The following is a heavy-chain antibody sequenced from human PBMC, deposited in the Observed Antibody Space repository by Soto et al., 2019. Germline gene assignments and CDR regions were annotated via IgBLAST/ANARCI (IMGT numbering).Heavy chain of an antibody. Sequence: GGSLRLSCTASGFTFGDYAMSWVRQAPGKGLEWVGFIRSKAYGGTTEYAASVKGRFTISRDDSKSIAYLQMNSLKTEDTAVYYCTRDFGVAINFDYWGQGTLVTVSS. V-gene: IGHV3-49*04. D-gene: IGHD3-3*01. CDR1: GFTFGDYA. CDR3: TRDFGVAINFDY. CDR2: IRSKAYGGTT. J-gene: IGHJ4*02.